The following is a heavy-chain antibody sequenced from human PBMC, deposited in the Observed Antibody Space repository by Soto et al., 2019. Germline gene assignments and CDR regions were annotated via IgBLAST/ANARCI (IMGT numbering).Heavy chain of an antibody. D-gene: IGHD6-13*01. CDR2: IIPIFGTA. Sequence: AASVKLSCKSSGGTFSSYAISWVRQAPGQGLEWMGGIIPIFGTANYAQKFQGRVTITADESTSTAYMELSSLRSEDTAVYYCARDSRYSSSWYPNWYFDLWGRGTLVTVSS. V-gene: IGHV1-69*13. CDR3: ARDSRYSSSWYPNWYFDL. CDR1: GGTFSSYA. J-gene: IGHJ2*01.